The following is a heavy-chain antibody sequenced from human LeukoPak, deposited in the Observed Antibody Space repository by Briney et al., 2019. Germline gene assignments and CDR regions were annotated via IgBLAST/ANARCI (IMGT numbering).Heavy chain of an antibody. V-gene: IGHV1-18*04. CDR2: ISANNGET. J-gene: IGHJ4*02. CDR3: ARVPPSAHQMLSSDY. D-gene: IGHD2-2*01. Sequence: SVRVSCKASGYTFTNYGISWVRQAPGQGLEWMAWISANNGETRYAQNLQGRVTMTTDTSTSTAYMELRSLRSDDTAVYYCARVPPSAHQMLSSDYWGQGTQVTVSS. CDR1: GYTFTNYG.